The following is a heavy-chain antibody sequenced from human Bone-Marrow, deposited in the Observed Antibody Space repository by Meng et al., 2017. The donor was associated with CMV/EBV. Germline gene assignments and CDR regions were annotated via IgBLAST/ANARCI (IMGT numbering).Heavy chain of an antibody. CDR3: AREVGHKSNWRRLGDAFDI. D-gene: IGHD1-20*01. Sequence: VKVSCKASGYIFTSYGITWVRQAPGQGLEWMGWIGIDDGKTNYAQKLQGRVTMTTDTSTSTAYMELRSLRSDDTAVYYCAREVGHKSNWRRLGDAFDIWGQGTMVTVSS. J-gene: IGHJ3*02. CDR1: GYIFTSYG. V-gene: IGHV1-18*01. CDR2: IGIDDGKT.